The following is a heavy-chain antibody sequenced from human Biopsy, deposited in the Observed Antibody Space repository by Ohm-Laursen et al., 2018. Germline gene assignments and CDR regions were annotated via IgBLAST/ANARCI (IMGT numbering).Heavy chain of an antibody. J-gene: IGHJ6*02. D-gene: IGHD5-18*01. CDR3: AKDRYNYTPIGGFSMDV. CDR1: GFTFNNYG. Sequence: SLRLSRAASGFTFNNYGMQWVRQAPGKGLEWVAFIFYDGSNTYYADSVKGRFTISRDNSRDTLYLQMSSLRAEDTAVYYCAKDRYNYTPIGGFSMDVWDQGTTVTVSS. CDR2: IFYDGSNT. V-gene: IGHV3-30*18.